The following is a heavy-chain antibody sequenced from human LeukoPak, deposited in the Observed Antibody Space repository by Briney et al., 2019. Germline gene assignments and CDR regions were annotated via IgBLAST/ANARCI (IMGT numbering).Heavy chain of an antibody. CDR3: ARKYCSSTSCSYAFDI. CDR2: TSHSGST. V-gene: IGHV4-34*01. J-gene: IGHJ3*02. D-gene: IGHD2-2*01. Sequence: SETLSLTCAVYGGSFSGYYWSWIRQPPGKGLEWIGETSHSGSTNYNPSLESRVTISVDTSKKQFSLKLTSVTAADTAVYFCARKYCSSTSCSYAFDIWAQGTMVTVSS. CDR1: GGSFSGYY.